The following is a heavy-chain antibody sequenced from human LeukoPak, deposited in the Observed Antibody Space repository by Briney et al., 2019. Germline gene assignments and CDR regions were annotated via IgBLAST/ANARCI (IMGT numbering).Heavy chain of an antibody. Sequence: GASVKVSCKASGFTFSSYDIHWLRQAPGQGLEWMGRMNPDNGDTFYAQSFQGRVTLTRDASTSTAYMELSSLRSEDTAKYYRARGARGSGSYTYFDCWGQGTLVTVSS. CDR3: ARGARGSGSYTYFDC. V-gene: IGHV1-8*01. J-gene: IGHJ4*02. D-gene: IGHD3-10*01. CDR2: MNPDNGDT. CDR1: GFTFSSYD.